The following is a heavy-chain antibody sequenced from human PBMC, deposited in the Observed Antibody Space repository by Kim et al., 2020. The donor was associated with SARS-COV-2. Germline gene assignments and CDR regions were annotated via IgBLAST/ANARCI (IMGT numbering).Heavy chain of an antibody. V-gene: IGHV4-39*01. D-gene: IGHD3-10*01. CDR3: ARHMAERGWFGEFPHFDP. J-gene: IGHJ5*02. Sequence: KSRVTIAVDTSKNQFSLKLSSVTAADTAVYYCARHMAERGWFGEFPHFDPWGQGTLVTVSS.